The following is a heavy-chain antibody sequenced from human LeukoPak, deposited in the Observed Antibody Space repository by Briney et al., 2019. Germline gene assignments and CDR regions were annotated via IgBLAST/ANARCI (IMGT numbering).Heavy chain of an antibody. CDR2: IKQDGGEK. CDR1: GFAFSNYW. D-gene: IGHD1-26*01. V-gene: IGHV3-7*01. Sequence: GGSLRLSCVASGFAFSNYWMSWVRQAPGKGLEWVANIKQDGGEKYYVDSVKGRFTISRDNAKNSLFLQMNSLRVEDTAVYYCARLGGSYYTYWGQGTLVTVSS. J-gene: IGHJ4*02. CDR3: ARLGGSYYTY.